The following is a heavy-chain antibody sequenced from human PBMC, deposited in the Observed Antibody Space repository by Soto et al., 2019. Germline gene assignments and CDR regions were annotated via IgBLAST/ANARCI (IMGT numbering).Heavy chain of an antibody. Sequence: PGGSLRLSCAASGFTFSSYEMNWVRQAPGKGLEWVSYISSGGTTIYYADSVKGRFTISRDNAKNSLDLQMNSLRADDTAIYYCARALDFWSGYLSDWGQGTLVTV. CDR3: ARALDFWSGYLSD. CDR2: ISSGGTTI. V-gene: IGHV3-48*03. D-gene: IGHD3-3*01. J-gene: IGHJ4*02. CDR1: GFTFSSYE.